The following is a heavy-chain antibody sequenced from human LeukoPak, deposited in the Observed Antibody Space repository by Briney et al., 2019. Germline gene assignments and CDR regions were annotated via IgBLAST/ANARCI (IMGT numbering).Heavy chain of an antibody. J-gene: IGHJ4*02. V-gene: IGHV4-34*01. Sequence: SETLSLTCAVYGGSFSGYYWSWIRQPPGKGLVWIGEINHSGSTYYNPSLESRVTISVDRSKNQFSLKLTSVTAADTAVYYCASYDFWSGYRFDYWGQGTLVTVSS. CDR2: INHSGST. CDR3: ASYDFWSGYRFDY. CDR1: GGSFSGYY. D-gene: IGHD3-3*01.